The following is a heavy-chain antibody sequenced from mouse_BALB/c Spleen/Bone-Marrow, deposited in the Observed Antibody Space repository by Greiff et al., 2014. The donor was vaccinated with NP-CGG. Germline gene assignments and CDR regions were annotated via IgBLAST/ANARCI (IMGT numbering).Heavy chain of an antibody. V-gene: IGHV1-80*01. J-gene: IGHJ3*01. Sequence: LQESGAELVRPGSSVKISCKASGYVFTDYWMNWLRQRPGQGLEWIGQIFPVNADTNYKANFKDKVTLTADKSSTTAYMQLNSLTSEDPAVYFCARFATGSFAYWGQGTLATVSA. D-gene: IGHD1-1*01. CDR3: ARFATGSFAY. CDR1: GYVFTDYW. CDR2: IFPVNADT.